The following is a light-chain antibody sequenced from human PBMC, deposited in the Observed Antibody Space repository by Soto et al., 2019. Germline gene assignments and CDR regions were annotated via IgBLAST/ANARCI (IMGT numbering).Light chain of an antibody. J-gene: IGKJ1*01. CDR2: GAY. Sequence: ETVLTQSPGTVSLSPGESATLSCRASQSIGKSYLAWFQHKPGQAPRLLIYGAYTRATGIQDRFSGSGSGTDFTLTIRSLEPEDFAVYYCQQRSNWPRTFGQGTKVDIK. CDR3: QQRSNWPRT. V-gene: IGKV3D-20*02. CDR1: QSIGKSY.